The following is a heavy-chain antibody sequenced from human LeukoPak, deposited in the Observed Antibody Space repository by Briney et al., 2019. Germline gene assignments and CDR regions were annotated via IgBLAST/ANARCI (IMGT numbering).Heavy chain of an antibody. CDR1: GFTCSSHW. Sequence: GGSLRLSCLVSGFTCSSHWMSWVRQAPGKGLEGVANIKEDGSEKYYVDSVKVRFTISRANAKTSLYLQMDSLSAEDTAVYYCATHGYSELRYFAWSTNEWGQGTLVTVSS. V-gene: IGHV3-7*01. D-gene: IGHD3-9*01. J-gene: IGHJ4*02. CDR3: ATHGYSELRYFAWSTNE. CDR2: IKEDGSEK.